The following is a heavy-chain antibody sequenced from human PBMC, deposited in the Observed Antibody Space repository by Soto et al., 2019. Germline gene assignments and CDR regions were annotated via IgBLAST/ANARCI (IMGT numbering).Heavy chain of an antibody. V-gene: IGHV4-61*01. J-gene: IGHJ5*02. CDR2: IYYSGST. CDR1: GGSVSSGSYY. CDR3: ARDARPSSGSRAWFDP. D-gene: IGHD6-19*01. Sequence: XGTLALTCTVSGGSVSSGSYYGSWIRQPPGKGLEWIGYIYYSGSTNYNPSLKSRVTISVDTSKNQFSLKLSSVTAADTAVYYCARDARPSSGSRAWFDPWGQGTLVTVSS.